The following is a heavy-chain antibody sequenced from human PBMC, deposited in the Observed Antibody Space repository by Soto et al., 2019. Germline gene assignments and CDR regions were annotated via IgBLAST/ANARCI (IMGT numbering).Heavy chain of an antibody. CDR3: ARGERSAYDWRPDY. V-gene: IGHV4-31*03. J-gene: IGHJ4*02. CDR2: IYYSGST. Sequence: QVQLQESGPGVVKPSQTLSHTCTVSGGSIISSGYYWSWIRQHPGKGLEWIGYIYYSGSTYYNPSLKSRVTISVDTSKNQFSLKLNSVTAADTAVYYCARGERSAYDWRPDYWGQGTLVTVSS. D-gene: IGHD5-12*01. CDR1: GGSIISSGYY.